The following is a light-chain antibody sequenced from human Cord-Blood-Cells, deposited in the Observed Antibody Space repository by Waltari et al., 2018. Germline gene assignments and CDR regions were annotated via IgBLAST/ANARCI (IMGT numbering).Light chain of an antibody. CDR1: SSAVGGYNY. Sequence: QSALTQPPSVSGSPGQPTTISCTGPSSAVGGYNYVPWYQRPPGKAPKPMIYVVSKRPSGVSNRFFGSKSGNTASLTISGLQAEDEADYYCSSYTSSSTWVFGGGTKLTVL. CDR2: VVS. CDR3: SSYTSSSTWV. J-gene: IGLJ3*02. V-gene: IGLV2-14*01.